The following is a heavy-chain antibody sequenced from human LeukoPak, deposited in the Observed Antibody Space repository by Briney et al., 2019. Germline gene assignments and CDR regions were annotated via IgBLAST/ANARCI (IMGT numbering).Heavy chain of an antibody. V-gene: IGHV3-74*01. J-gene: IGHJ6*02. CDR2: INSDESTT. CDR1: GFSFSSSW. Sequence: GGSLTLSCAASGFSFSSSWMHWVRQAPGTGLVWVSRINSDESTTNYADSVKGRFTISRDNAMSTLYLQMNSLRAEDTAVYYCARDFGPYGMDVWGQGTTVTVSS. CDR3: ARDFGPYGMDV. D-gene: IGHD3-16*01.